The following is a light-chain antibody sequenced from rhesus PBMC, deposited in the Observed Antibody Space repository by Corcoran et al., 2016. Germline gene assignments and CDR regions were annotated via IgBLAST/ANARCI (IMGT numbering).Light chain of an antibody. CDR3: LQSSNWPLT. CDR2: DAS. V-gene: IGKV3-24*04. Sequence: VMTQSPATLALSPGERATLSCRASQNISSYLAWYQQQPGQAPRLLIYDASSRGTGIPDRFSGSGSGTEFSLTISSLEPEDVGDYFCLQSSNWPLTFGGGTKVEIK. J-gene: IGKJ4*01. CDR1: QNISSY.